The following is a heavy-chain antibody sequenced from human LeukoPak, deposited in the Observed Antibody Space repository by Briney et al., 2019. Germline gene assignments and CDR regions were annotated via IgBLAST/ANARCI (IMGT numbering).Heavy chain of an antibody. J-gene: IGHJ5*02. Sequence: SETLSLTCAVYGGSFSGYYWSWIRQPPGKGPEWIGEINQSGSTNYNPSLKSRVTISVDTSKNQFSLKLSSVTAADTAVYYCARVGATTNVDPWGQGTLVTVSS. CDR3: ARVGATTNVDP. V-gene: IGHV4-34*01. D-gene: IGHD1-26*01. CDR2: INQSGST. CDR1: GGSFSGYY.